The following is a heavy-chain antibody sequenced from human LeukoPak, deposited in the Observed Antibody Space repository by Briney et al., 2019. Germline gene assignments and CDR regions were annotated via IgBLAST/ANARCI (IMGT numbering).Heavy chain of an antibody. CDR3: ARERAARPVALDY. V-gene: IGHV4-39*07. CDR1: GGSISSSSYY. D-gene: IGHD6-6*01. J-gene: IGHJ4*02. Sequence: SETLSLTCTVSGGSISSSSYYWGWIRQPPGKGLEWIGSIYYSGSTYYNPSLKSRVTMSVDTSKNQFSLKLSSVTAADTAVYYCARERAARPVALDYWGQGTLVTVSS. CDR2: IYYSGST.